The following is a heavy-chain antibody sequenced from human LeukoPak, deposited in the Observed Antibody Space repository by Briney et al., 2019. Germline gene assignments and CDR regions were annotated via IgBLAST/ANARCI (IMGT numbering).Heavy chain of an antibody. J-gene: IGHJ5*02. CDR2: IYYSGST. D-gene: IGHD6-13*01. V-gene: IGHV4-39*07. CDR3: ARDGGYSTNSSLFDP. Sequence: SETLSLTCTVSGGSISSSSYYWAWIRQPPGKGLEWIGNIYYSGSTYYNPSLKSRVTISVDTSKNQFCLNLSSVTAADTALYYCARDGGYSTNSSLFDPWGRGTLVTVSS. CDR1: GGSISSSSYY.